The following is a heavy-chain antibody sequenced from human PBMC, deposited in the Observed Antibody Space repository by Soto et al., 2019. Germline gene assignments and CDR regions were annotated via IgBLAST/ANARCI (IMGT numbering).Heavy chain of an antibody. CDR3: ARDAGYCSSTSCSEFDP. D-gene: IGHD2-2*01. Sequence: GXSVKVSCKASGGTFSIYSISWVRQAPGQGLEWMGGIIPIFGTANYAQKFQGRVTITADESTSTAYMELSSLRSEDTAVYYCARDAGYCSSTSCSEFDPWGQGTLVTAPQ. CDR2: IIPIFGTA. V-gene: IGHV1-69*13. J-gene: IGHJ5*02. CDR1: GGTFSIYS.